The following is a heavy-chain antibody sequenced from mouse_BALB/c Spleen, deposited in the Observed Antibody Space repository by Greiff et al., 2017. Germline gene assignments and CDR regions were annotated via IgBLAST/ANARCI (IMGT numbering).Heavy chain of an antibody. D-gene: IGHD2-14*01. CDR3: ARSRYGRAMDY. Sequence: EVHLVESGGGLVQPGGSRKLSCAASGFTFSSFGMHWVRQAPEKGLEWVAYISSGSSTIYYPDTVTGRFTISRDNAKNTLYLEMSSLRSEDTAMYYGARSRYGRAMDYWGQGTSVTVSS. J-gene: IGHJ4*01. CDR2: ISSGSSTI. CDR1: GFTFSSFG. V-gene: IGHV5-17*02.